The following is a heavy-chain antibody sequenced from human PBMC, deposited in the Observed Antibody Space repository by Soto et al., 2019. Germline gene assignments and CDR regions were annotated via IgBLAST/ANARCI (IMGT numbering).Heavy chain of an antibody. Sequence: QITLKESGPTLVKPTQTLTLTCTFSGFSLRTSGLGVGWIRQPPGKALEWLALIYWDDDKRYSPSLKSRLTISKDTSKNQVVLTMTNMDPVDTATYYCAQIITVFGVVTPFDYWGPGTLVTVSS. J-gene: IGHJ4*02. D-gene: IGHD3-3*01. CDR2: IYWDDDK. CDR3: AQIITVFGVVTPFDY. CDR1: GFSLRTSGLG. V-gene: IGHV2-5*02.